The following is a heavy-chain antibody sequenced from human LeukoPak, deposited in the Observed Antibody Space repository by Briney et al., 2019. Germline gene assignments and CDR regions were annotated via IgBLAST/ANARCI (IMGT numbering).Heavy chain of an antibody. CDR2: IKSNNDGATT. V-gene: IGHV3-15*01. D-gene: IGHD1-26*01. Sequence: GGSLRLSCVASGLTLRNTWVSWARQAPGKGLEWVGRIKSNNDGATTDYAAPVKSRFTISRDDSKNTLYLQMDSLKIDDTAMYYCVGNFLAYWGQGTLVTVSS. J-gene: IGHJ4*02. CDR1: GLTLRNTW. CDR3: VGNFLAY.